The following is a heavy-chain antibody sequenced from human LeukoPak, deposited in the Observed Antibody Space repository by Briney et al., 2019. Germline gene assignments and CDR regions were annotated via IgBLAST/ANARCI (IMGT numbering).Heavy chain of an antibody. D-gene: IGHD3-3*01. V-gene: IGHV3-48*02. J-gene: IGHJ4*02. CDR2: ISSSSSTI. Sequence: GGSLRLSCAASRFTFSSYSMNWVRQAPGKGLEWVSYISSSSSTIYYADSVKGRFTISRDNAKDSLYLQMSSLRDEDTATYYCTKDRNDLSSGYYQGGEFDSWGQGTLVIVSS. CDR3: TKDRNDLSSGYYQGGEFDS. CDR1: RFTFSSYS.